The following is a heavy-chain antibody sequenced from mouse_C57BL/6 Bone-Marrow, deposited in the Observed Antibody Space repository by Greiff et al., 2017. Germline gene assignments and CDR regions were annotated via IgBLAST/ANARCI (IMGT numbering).Heavy chain of an antibody. D-gene: IGHD2-12*01. CDR2: IDPENGDT. J-gene: IGHJ4*01. CDR3: TTYSCSYNDYAMDY. V-gene: IGHV14-4*01. CDR1: GFNIKDDY. Sequence: VQLQQSGAELVRPGASVKLSCTASGFNIKDDYMHWVKQRPEHGLEWIGWIDPENGDTEYASKFQGKATITADTSSNTAYLQLSSLTSEDTAVYYCTTYSCSYNDYAMDYWGQGTSVTVSS.